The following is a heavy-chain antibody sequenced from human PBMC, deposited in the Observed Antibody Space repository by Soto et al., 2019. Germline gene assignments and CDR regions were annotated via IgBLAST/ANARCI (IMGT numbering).Heavy chain of an antibody. CDR3: AGSKNREFGFDY. Sequence: PSETLSLTCTVSGGSISSSSYYWGWIRQRPGKRLEWLGYVYYSGGTQYNPSLKSRVTISIDKSKNQFSLKLNSLPDADTALYYCAGSKNREFGFDYWGQGALVTVSS. CDR2: VYYSGGT. CDR1: GGSISSSSYY. J-gene: IGHJ4*02. V-gene: IGHV4-61*05. D-gene: IGHD3-10*01.